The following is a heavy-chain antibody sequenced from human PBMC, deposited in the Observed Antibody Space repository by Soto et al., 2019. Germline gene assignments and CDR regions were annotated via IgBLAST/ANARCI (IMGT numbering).Heavy chain of an antibody. CDR3: DREGAGTNPLGY. V-gene: IGHV1-18*01. D-gene: IGHD3-16*01. CDR1: GYTFTNYG. Sequence: QVQLVQSGPDVKKPGASVKVSCKASGYTFTNYGFNWVRQAPGQGLEWMGWISAYNGHTKYSQIFQARVIMTTETSTSTAYMELRSRKYDDTAVYYCDREGAGTNPLGYWGQGTLGNVSS. CDR2: ISAYNGHT. J-gene: IGHJ4*02.